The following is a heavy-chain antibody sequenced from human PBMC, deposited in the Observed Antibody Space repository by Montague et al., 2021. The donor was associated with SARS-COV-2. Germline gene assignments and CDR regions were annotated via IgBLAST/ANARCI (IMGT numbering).Heavy chain of an antibody. Sequence: SETLSLTCTVSGGSISTYYWSWIRQPPGKGLEWIGDIYYSGSTNYSPSLKSRVTISVDTSKNQFSLKLSSVTAADTAVYYCARDVYNAHQNYWYFDLWGRGTLVTVSS. CDR1: GGSISTYY. V-gene: IGHV4-59*12. CDR3: ARDVYNAHQNYWYFDL. D-gene: IGHD1-1*01. CDR2: IYYSGST. J-gene: IGHJ2*01.